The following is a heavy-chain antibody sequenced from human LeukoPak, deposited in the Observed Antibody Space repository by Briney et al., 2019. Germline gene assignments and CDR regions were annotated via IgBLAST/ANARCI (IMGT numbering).Heavy chain of an antibody. V-gene: IGHV3-30-3*01. CDR2: ISYDGSNK. J-gene: IGHJ4*02. Sequence: QPGRSLRLTCAASGFTFSSYAMHWVRQAPGKGLEWVAVISYDGSNKYYADSVKGRFTISRDNSKNTLYLQMNSLRAEDTAVYYCARVHFEWELLGLFDYWGQGTLVTVSS. D-gene: IGHD1-26*01. CDR1: GFTFSSYA. CDR3: ARVHFEWELLGLFDY.